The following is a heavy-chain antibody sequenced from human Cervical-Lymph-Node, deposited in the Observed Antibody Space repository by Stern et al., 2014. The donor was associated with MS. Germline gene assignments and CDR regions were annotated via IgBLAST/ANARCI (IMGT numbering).Heavy chain of an antibody. V-gene: IGHV1-2*06. CDR2: INPNNGGT. J-gene: IGHJ5*02. D-gene: IGHD3-16*01. CDR1: GYTFTGYY. Sequence: QVQLVQSGAEVKTPGASVKVSCEATGYTFTGYYIHWVRQAPGPGLEWMGRINPNNGGTDYAQQFPGRVAMTRDTSHSTVYMDLSSLRYDDTAVYCCAKAILRDSSWFDPWGQGTLVTVSS. CDR3: AKAILRDSSWFDP.